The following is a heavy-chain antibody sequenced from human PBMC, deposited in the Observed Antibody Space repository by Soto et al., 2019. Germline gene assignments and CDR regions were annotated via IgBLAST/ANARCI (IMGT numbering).Heavy chain of an antibody. Sequence: EVQLLESGGGLVQPGGSLRLSCAASGFTFSSYAMSWVRQAPGKGLEWVSAISRSGGSTYYADSVKGRFTISRDNSKNTLYLQMNSLRAEDSAVFYCAKEQIAGYYYFDYWGQGTLVTVSS. CDR2: ISRSGGST. J-gene: IGHJ4*02. V-gene: IGHV3-23*01. CDR1: GFTFSSYA. D-gene: IGHD6-13*01. CDR3: AKEQIAGYYYFDY.